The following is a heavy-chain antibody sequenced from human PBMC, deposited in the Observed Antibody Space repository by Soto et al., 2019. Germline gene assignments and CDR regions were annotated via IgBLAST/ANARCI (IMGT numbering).Heavy chain of an antibody. V-gene: IGHV1-18*04. CDR1: GYRFTTYG. CDR3: ARVPVFGVVRFWFDP. D-gene: IGHD3-3*01. J-gene: IGHJ5*02. CDR2: INSYNGYT. Sequence: QVQLVQSGAEVRKPGASVKVSCKTSGYRFTTYGITWVRQAPGQGLEWMGWINSYNGYTDYAQTLQGRITITTDTSTSTAYMELSSLTSDDTAVYYCARVPVFGVVRFWFDPWGQGTLVTVSS.